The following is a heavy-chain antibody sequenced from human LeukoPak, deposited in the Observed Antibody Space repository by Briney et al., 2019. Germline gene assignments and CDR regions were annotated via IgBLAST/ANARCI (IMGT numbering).Heavy chain of an antibody. D-gene: IGHD3-3*01. CDR3: ARVGTIFGVTSRYWFDP. V-gene: IGHV1-3*01. CDR2: INPGNSHT. CDR1: GYTFTSYG. Sequence: ASVKVSCKASGYTFTSYGVHWVRQAPGQRLEWMGWINPGNSHTQYSQMFQGRVTITRDTSAGTAYMELSSLRSEDTAVYYCARVGTIFGVTSRYWFDPWGQGTLVTVSS. J-gene: IGHJ5*02.